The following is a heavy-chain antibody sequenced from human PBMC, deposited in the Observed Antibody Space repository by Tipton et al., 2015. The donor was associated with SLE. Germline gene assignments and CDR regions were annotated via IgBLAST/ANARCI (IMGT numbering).Heavy chain of an antibody. CDR3: TSQRIAAVAAFDI. J-gene: IGHJ3*02. Sequence: SLRLSCTASGFTFGDYAMSWFRQAPGKGLEWVGFIRSKAYGGTTEYAASVKGRFTISRDDSKSIAYLQMNSLKTEDTAVYYCTSQRIAAVAAFDIWGQGTMVTVSS. V-gene: IGHV3-49*03. CDR1: GFTFGDYA. CDR2: IRSKAYGGTT. D-gene: IGHD6-6*01.